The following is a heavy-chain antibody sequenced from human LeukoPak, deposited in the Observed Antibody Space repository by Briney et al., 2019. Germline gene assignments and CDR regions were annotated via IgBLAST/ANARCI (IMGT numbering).Heavy chain of an antibody. CDR3: ARDFGWGYDQVMYYMDV. CDR1: GFTFSSYA. J-gene: IGHJ6*03. Sequence: GGSPRLSCSASGFTFSSYAMSWVRQAPGKGLEWVSAISGSDGSTYYADSVKGRFTISRDNAKNSLYLQMNSLRAEDTAVYYCARDFGWGYDQVMYYMDVWGKGTTVTVSS. CDR2: ISGSDGST. V-gene: IGHV3-23*01. D-gene: IGHD3-9*01.